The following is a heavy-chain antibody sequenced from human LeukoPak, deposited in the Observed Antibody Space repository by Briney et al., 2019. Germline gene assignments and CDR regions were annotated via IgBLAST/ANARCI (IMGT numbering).Heavy chain of an antibody. CDR1: GFTFDDYG. V-gene: IGHV3-20*04. J-gene: IGHJ4*02. CDR3: ARLVSHSSGYN. Sequence: RGSLRLPCAASGFTFDDYGMSWVRQAPGKGLEWVSGINWNGGSTGYADSVKGRFTISRDNAKNSLYLQMNSLRAEDTALYYCARLVSHSSGYNWGQGTLVTVSS. D-gene: IGHD6-19*01. CDR2: INWNGGST.